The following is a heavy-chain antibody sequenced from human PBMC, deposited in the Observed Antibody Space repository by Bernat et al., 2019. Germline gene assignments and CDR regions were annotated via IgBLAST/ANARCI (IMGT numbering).Heavy chain of an antibody. CDR1: GFTFSSYA. CDR2: ISYDGSNK. CDR3: ARDGGWELTRGDFDY. J-gene: IGHJ4*02. Sequence: QVQLVESGGGVVQPGRSLRLSCAASGFTFSSYAMHWVRQAPGKGLEWVAVISYDGSNKYYADSVKGRFTISRDNSKNTLYLQMNSLRAEDTAVYYCARDGGWELTRGDFDYWGQGTLVTFSS. V-gene: IGHV3-30-3*01. D-gene: IGHD1-26*01.